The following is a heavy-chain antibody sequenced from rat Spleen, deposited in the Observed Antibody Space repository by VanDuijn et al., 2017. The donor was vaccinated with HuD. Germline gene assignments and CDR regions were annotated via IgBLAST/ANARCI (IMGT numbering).Heavy chain of an antibody. J-gene: IGHJ1*01. D-gene: IGHD1-9*01. CDR3: ARADYGYNYWYFDF. CDR1: GFTFNNYW. V-gene: IGHV5-31*01. Sequence: EVQLVESGGGLVQPGRSLKLSCVASGFTFNNYWMTWIRQAPGKGLEWVASISPRGVRTYYRDSVKGRFTVSRDNAESTLYMQMDSLRSEDTATYYCARADYGYNYWYFDFWGPGTMVTVSS. CDR2: ISPRGVRT.